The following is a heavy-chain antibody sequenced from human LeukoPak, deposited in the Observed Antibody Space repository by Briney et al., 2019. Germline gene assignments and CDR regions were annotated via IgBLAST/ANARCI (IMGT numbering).Heavy chain of an antibody. CDR2: IYYSGST. J-gene: IGHJ5*02. CDR1: GGSISSYY. Sequence: SETLSLTCTVSGGSISSYYWSWIRQPPGKGLEWIGYIYYSGSTNYNPSLKSRVTISVDTSKNQFSLKLSSVTAADTAVYYCARPVPSRLGWFDPWGQGTLVTVSS. D-gene: IGHD1-1*01. V-gene: IGHV4-59*08. CDR3: ARPVPSRLGWFDP.